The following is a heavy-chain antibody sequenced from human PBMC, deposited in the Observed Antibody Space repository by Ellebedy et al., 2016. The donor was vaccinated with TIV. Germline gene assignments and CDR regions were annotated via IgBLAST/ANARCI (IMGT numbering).Heavy chain of an antibody. CDR3: GTPGGYVSGFGQ. V-gene: IGHV3-53*01. J-gene: IGHJ4*02. D-gene: IGHD2-15*01. Sequence: ESLKISCAASGFTVSNTYMGWVRQAPGKGLDWVSVIYSGGSTYYADSVKGRFTISRTNPKNTLFLQMNSLRAEDTAVYYCGTPGGYVSGFGQWGQGTLVTVSS. CDR1: GFTVSNTY. CDR2: IYSGGST.